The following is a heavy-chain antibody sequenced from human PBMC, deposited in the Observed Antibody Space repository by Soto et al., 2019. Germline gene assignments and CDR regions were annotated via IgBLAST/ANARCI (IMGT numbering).Heavy chain of an antibody. Sequence: QEQLVQSGGGVVQPGRSLRLSCAASGFIFSSYGMHWVRQAPGKGLEWVAVISYDGSNEYYADSVQGRFTISRDNSKQTLYLQMKSLRTEATAVYFCATLLWEGIIVVEPYGGPGDYWGQGTRVTVSS. CDR1: GFIFSSYG. V-gene: IGHV3-30*03. CDR3: ATLLWEGIIVVEPYGGPGDY. D-gene: IGHD2-2*01. CDR2: ISYDGSNE. J-gene: IGHJ4*02.